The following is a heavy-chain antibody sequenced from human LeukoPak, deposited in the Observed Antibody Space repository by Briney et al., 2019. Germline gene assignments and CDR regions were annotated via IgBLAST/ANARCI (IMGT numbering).Heavy chain of an antibody. Sequence: SETLSLTCTVSGGSISSSSYYWGWIRQPPGKGLEWIGSIYYSGSTYYNPPLKSRVTISVDTSKNQFSLKLSSVTAADTAVYYCARPVRWGGLYFDYWGQGTLVTVSS. J-gene: IGHJ4*02. CDR2: IYYSGST. D-gene: IGHD4-23*01. CDR1: GGSISSSSYY. V-gene: IGHV4-39*01. CDR3: ARPVRWGGLYFDY.